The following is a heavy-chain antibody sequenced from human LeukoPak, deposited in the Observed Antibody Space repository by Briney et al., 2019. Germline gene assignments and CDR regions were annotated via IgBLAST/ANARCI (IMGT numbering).Heavy chain of an antibody. CDR2: IKQDGTEK. D-gene: IGHD3-9*01. CDR3: ARDRYDILTGYNDAFDV. V-gene: IGHV3-7*01. Sequence: GGSLRLSCAASGFTFTTYWMSWVRQAPGKGLEWVANIKQDGTEKYYVDSVKGRFTISRDNAKNSLYLQMNSLRAEDTAAYYCARDRYDILTGYNDAFDVWGQGTKVIVSS. J-gene: IGHJ3*01. CDR1: GFTFTTYW.